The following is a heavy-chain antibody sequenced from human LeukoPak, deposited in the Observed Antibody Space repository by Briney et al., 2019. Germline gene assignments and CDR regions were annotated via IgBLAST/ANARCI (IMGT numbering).Heavy chain of an antibody. Sequence: ASVKVSCKASGGTFSSYAISWVRQAPGQGLERMGWINPNSGGTNYAQKFQGRVTMTRDTSISTAYMELSRLRSDDTAVYYCAYYDSSGYPFDPWGQGTLVTVSS. CDR2: INPNSGGT. J-gene: IGHJ5*02. CDR3: AYYDSSGYPFDP. V-gene: IGHV1-2*02. CDR1: GGTFSSYA. D-gene: IGHD3-22*01.